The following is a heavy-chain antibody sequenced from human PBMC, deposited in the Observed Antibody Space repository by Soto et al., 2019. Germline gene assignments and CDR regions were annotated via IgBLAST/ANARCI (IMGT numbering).Heavy chain of an antibody. D-gene: IGHD3-10*01. V-gene: IGHV4-4*07. CDR3: ARDRITLANDAFDL. J-gene: IGHJ3*01. Sequence: PSETLSVTCTVSGGSISSYYWSWIRQPAGKGLEWIGRIYTSGSTNYNPSLKSRVTMSVDTSKNQFSLNLSSVTAAADTAVYYCARDRITLANDAFDLWGQGTMVTVSS. CDR1: GGSISSYY. CDR2: IYTSGST.